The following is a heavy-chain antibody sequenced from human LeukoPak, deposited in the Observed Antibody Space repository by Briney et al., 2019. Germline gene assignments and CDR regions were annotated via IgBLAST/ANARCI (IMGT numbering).Heavy chain of an antibody. CDR2: ISGRDIST. J-gene: IGHJ4*02. Sequence: GGSLRLSCVASGFTFSNYAMTWVRQTPGKGLEWASTISGRDISTYYPDSVKGRFTISRDNSKNTLYLQMNDLRAEDTAVYYCARVAIDGNCYQSDYWGQGALVTVSS. CDR3: ARVAIDGNCYQSDY. V-gene: IGHV3-23*01. CDR1: GFTFSNYA. D-gene: IGHD2-15*01.